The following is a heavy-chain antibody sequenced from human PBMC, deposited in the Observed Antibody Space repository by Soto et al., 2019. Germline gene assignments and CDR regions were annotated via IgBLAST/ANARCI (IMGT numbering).Heavy chain of an antibody. CDR3: AREGSGYNL. Sequence: GALVKVSCKASGGSFSSFGISWVRQAPGQGLEWMGGIIPVFGRPNYAQRFRGRLTITADESTNTVYLELIDLRSEDTAVYYCAREGSGYNLWGQGTQVTVSS. J-gene: IGHJ1*01. V-gene: IGHV1-69*13. D-gene: IGHD5-12*01. CDR1: GGSFSSFG. CDR2: IIPVFGRP.